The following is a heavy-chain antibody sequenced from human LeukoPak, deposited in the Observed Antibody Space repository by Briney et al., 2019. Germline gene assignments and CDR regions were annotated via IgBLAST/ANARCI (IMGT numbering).Heavy chain of an antibody. CDR2: IYSDGNI. J-gene: IGHJ5*02. CDR1: GFTVSSIY. D-gene: IGHD6-19*01. CDR3: AGDTHSSSWYDH. V-gene: IGHV3-53*01. Sequence: PGGSLRLSCAVSGFTVSSIYMSWVRQAPGKGLEWVSFIYSDGNIYYADSVKGRFTLSRDSSRNTLYLQMNSLRVDDTAVYYCAGDTHSSSWYDHWGQGTPVTVSS.